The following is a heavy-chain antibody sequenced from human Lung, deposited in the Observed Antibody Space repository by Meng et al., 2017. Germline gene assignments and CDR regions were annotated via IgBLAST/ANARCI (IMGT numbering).Heavy chain of an antibody. CDR1: GDSVSDNSAA. CDR2: TYYRSNWYN. CDR3: ASGYGFPS. D-gene: IGHD5-18*01. Sequence: QVQLQQSGPGLVKPSQTLSLPCAISGDSVSDNSAAWNCIRQSPSRVLEWLGRTYYRSNWYNDYAVSVKSRIIITPDTSKNQFSLQLNSVTPEDTALYFCASGYGFPSWGQGTLVTVSS. V-gene: IGHV6-1*01. J-gene: IGHJ5*02.